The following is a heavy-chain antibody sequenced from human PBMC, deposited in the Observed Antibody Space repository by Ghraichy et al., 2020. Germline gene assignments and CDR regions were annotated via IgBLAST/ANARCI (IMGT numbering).Heavy chain of an antibody. V-gene: IGHV3-23*01. CDR3: ARQSEDGMDV. Sequence: GGSLRLSCAAPGFTFSNYAMTWVRQAPGKGLEWVSSISGFGSNTYYAESVKGHFTFSRDNSKNMLYLQMNSLRVEDTAVYYCARQSEDGMDVWGQGTTVTVSS. D-gene: IGHD2-15*01. J-gene: IGHJ6*02. CDR1: GFTFSNYA. CDR2: ISGFGSNT.